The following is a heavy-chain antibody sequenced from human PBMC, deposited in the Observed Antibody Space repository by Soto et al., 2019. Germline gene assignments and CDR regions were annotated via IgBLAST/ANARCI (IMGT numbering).Heavy chain of an antibody. CDR1: GFTFSSYW. V-gene: IGHV3-74*01. CDR2: INSDGSST. CDR3: ARGRVVVPAAPYYYYGMDV. Sequence: VGSLRLSCAASGFTFSSYWMHWVRQAPGKGLVWVSRINSDGSSTSYADSVKGRFTISRDNAKNTLYLQMNSLRAEDTAVYYCARGRVVVPAAPYYYYGMDVWGQGTTVTVSS. D-gene: IGHD2-2*01. J-gene: IGHJ6*02.